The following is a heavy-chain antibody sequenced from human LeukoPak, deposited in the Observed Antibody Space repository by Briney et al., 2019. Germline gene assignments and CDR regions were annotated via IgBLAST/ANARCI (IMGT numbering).Heavy chain of an antibody. D-gene: IGHD6-13*01. CDR3: ARFSSGIPAARLDY. CDR1: GYTFTSYD. Sequence: ASVKVSCKASGYTFTSYDINWVRQATGQGLEWMGWMNPNSGNTGYAQKFRGRVTMTRNTSISTAYMELSSLTSEDTAVYYCARFSSGIPAARLDYWGQGTLVTVFS. V-gene: IGHV1-8*01. J-gene: IGHJ4*02. CDR2: MNPNSGNT.